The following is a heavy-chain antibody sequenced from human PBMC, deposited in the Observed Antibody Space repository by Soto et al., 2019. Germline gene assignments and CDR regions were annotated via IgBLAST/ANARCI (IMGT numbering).Heavy chain of an antibody. CDR2: IYYSGST. CDR1: GGSISSGGYY. V-gene: IGHV4-31*03. D-gene: IGHD3-22*01. CDR3: ARDFRHYYDS. J-gene: IGHJ4*02. Sequence: PSETLTLTCTVSGGSISSGGYYWSWIRQHPGKGLEWIGYIYYSGSTYYNPSLKSRVTISVDTSKNQFSLKLSSVTAADTAVYYCARDFRHYYDSWGQGTLVTVSS.